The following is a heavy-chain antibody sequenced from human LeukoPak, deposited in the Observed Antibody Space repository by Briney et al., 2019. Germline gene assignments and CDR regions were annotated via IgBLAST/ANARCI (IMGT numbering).Heavy chain of an antibody. J-gene: IGHJ5*02. V-gene: IGHV4-34*01. CDR1: GGSFSAYY. Sequence: SETLSLTCAVYGGSFSAYYWSWIRQPPGRGLEWIGEIYHSGSTNYNPSLKSRVTMSVDTSKNQFSLKLSSVTAADTAVYYCAILRVNYGGNWFDPWGQGTLVTVSS. D-gene: IGHD4-23*01. CDR2: IYHSGST. CDR3: AILRVNYGGNWFDP.